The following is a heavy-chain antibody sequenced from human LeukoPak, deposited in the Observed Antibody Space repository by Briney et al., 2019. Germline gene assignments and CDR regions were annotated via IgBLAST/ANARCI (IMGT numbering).Heavy chain of an antibody. D-gene: IGHD5-24*01. V-gene: IGHV1-2*02. J-gene: IGHJ4*02. CDR2: IYPNSGGT. Sequence: ASVKVSCKASGYTFTDYYLHWVRQAPGQGLEWMGYIYPNSGGTHFAQKFQGRATMTRDTSISTAYMDLNRLTSDDTAVYYCARGSFGMSTTGFDYWGQGNLVTV. CDR3: ARGSFGMSTTGFDY. CDR1: GYTFTDYY.